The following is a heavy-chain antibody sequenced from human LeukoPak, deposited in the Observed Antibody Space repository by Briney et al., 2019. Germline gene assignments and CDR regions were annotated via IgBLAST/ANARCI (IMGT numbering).Heavy chain of an antibody. V-gene: IGHV3-48*01. CDR3: ARRSNYVDY. J-gene: IGHJ4*02. CDR1: GFTFSSYS. Sequence: PGGSLRLSCAASGFTFSSYSVNWVRQAPGKGLEWLSYISSSSSTIYYADSVKGRFTISRDNAKNSLYLQMNSLRAEDTAVYYCARRSNYVDYWGQGTLVTVSS. D-gene: IGHD3-10*01. CDR2: ISSSSSTI.